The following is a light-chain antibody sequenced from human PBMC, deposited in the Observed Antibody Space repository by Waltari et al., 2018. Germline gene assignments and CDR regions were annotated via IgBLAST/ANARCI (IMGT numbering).Light chain of an antibody. Sequence: EIVLTQSPSILSLSPGERATLSCRASQSVSTFLAWYQQKPGQAPRLLIYHASNRATGIPARFSGRGSGTNFTLTISSLEPEDFAVYYCQQRANWPPLSFGGGTRVEIK. V-gene: IGKV3-11*01. CDR2: HAS. CDR1: QSVSTF. J-gene: IGKJ4*01. CDR3: QQRANWPPLS.